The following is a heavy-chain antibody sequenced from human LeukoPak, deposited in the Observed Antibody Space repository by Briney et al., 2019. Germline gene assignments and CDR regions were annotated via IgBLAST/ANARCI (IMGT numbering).Heavy chain of an antibody. D-gene: IGHD3-10*01. V-gene: IGHV3-23*01. CDR3: AKALWFGEPFGPGEPFDY. J-gene: IGHJ4*02. CDR1: GFTFRSYA. CDR2: ISGSGGST. Sequence: PGGSLRLSCAASGFTFRSYAMSWVRQAPGEGLEGVSAISGSGGSTYYADSVKGRFTISRDNSKNTLYLQMNSLRAEDTAVYYCAKALWFGEPFGPGEPFDYWGQGTLVTVSS.